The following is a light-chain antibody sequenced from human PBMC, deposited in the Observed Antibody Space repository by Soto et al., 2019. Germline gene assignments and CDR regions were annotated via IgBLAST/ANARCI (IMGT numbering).Light chain of an antibody. CDR1: QSVSSTY. CDR2: GAS. J-gene: IGKJ3*01. Sequence: EIVLTQSPGTLSLSPGERATLSYRASQSVSSTYLAWYQQKPAQAPRLLIFGASSRATGIPDRFSGSGSGTAFTLTISRLEPEDFAVYYCQQYASSRLFTFGPGTKVDIK. V-gene: IGKV3-20*01. CDR3: QQYASSRLFT.